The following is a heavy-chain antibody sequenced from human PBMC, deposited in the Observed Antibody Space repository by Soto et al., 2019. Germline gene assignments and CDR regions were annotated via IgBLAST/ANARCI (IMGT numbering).Heavy chain of an antibody. CDR3: ARAAKNYYDNSGYYPSYYYYYGMDV. CDR1: GGTFSSYA. D-gene: IGHD3-22*01. Sequence: SVKVSCKASGGTFSSYAISWVRQAPGQGLEWMGGIIPIFGTANYAQKFQGRVTITADESTSTAYMELSSLRSEDTAVYYCARAAKNYYDNSGYYPSYYYYYGMDVWGQGTTVTVSS. V-gene: IGHV1-69*13. CDR2: IIPIFGTA. J-gene: IGHJ6*02.